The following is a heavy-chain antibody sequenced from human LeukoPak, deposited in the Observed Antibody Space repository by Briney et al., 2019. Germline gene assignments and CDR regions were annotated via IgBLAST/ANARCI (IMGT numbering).Heavy chain of an antibody. CDR1: GFTISSYA. J-gene: IGHJ4*02. Sequence: GGSLRLSCAVSGFTISSYARSWVRQAPGKGLEWVSAMSGSGGSTYYADSVKGGSTISRDNSKNMLYLEMNSLRAEDTAVYYCAKDGERFLEWSPPPGYWGQGTLVTVSS. CDR2: MSGSGGST. D-gene: IGHD3-3*01. CDR3: AKDGERFLEWSPPPGY. V-gene: IGHV3-23*01.